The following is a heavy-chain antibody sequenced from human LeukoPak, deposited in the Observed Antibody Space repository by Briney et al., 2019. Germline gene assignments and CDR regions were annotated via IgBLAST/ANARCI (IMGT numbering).Heavy chain of an antibody. CDR1: GGSISSYY. V-gene: IGHV4-4*07. D-gene: IGHD3/OR15-3a*01. J-gene: IGHJ3*02. Sequence: SETLSLTCTVSGGSISSYYWSWIRQPAGKGLEWIGRMYTSGSTNQNPSLKSRVTISVDKSKNQFSLKLSSVTAADTAVDYCARDRIGPVYAFDIWGQGTMVTVSS. CDR3: ARDRIGPVYAFDI. CDR2: MYTSGST.